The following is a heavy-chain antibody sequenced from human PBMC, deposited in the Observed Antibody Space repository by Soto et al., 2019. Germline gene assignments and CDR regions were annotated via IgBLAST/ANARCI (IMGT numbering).Heavy chain of an antibody. V-gene: IGHV3-74*01. J-gene: IGHJ3*01. D-gene: IGHD2-15*01. CDR1: GFTVSNHW. CDR2: IKTDGTYT. Sequence: EVQLVESGGGLVQPGGSLTLSCAASGFTVSNHWMHWVRQAPGRGLESISRIKTDGTYTDYADSVKGRFTISRDNAKKMLYRIMVRLRPEETAVYYCARPKGAADSAFDVWGQGPVVTVSS. CDR3: ARPKGAADSAFDV.